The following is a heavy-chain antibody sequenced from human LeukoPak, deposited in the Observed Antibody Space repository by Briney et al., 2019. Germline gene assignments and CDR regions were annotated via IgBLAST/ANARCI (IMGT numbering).Heavy chain of an antibody. V-gene: IGHV3-11*06. CDR3: ARGVYGSGSRYQN. CDR2: IVGSSSYT. Sequence: GGSLRLSCAASGFNFKDYHMSWIRQAPGKGLEWVAYIVGSSSYTNYADSVKGRFTISRDNGENSLYLQMNSLRDEDTAVYYCARGVYGSGSRYQNWGQGTLVTVSS. D-gene: IGHD3-10*01. CDR1: GFNFKDYH. J-gene: IGHJ4*02.